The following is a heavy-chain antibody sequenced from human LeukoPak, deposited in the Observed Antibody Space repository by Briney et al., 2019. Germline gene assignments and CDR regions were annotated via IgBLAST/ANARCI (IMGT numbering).Heavy chain of an antibody. V-gene: IGHV3-23*01. J-gene: IGHJ6*02. Sequence: GGSLRLSCAASGFTFSSYAMSWVRQAPGKGLEWVSAISGRGGSTYYADSVKGRFTISRDNSKNTLYLQMNSLRAEDTAVYYCAKDFWSEAALWFGELYGMDVWGQGTTVTVSS. CDR3: AKDFWSEAALWFGELYGMDV. CDR1: GFTFSSYA. D-gene: IGHD3-10*01. CDR2: ISGRGGST.